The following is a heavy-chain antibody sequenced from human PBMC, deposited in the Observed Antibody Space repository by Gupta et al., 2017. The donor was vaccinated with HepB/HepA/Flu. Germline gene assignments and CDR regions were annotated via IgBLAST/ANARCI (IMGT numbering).Heavy chain of an antibody. V-gene: IGHV3-23*01. CDR1: GFTFSSNA. CDR2: ISDSAGGP. J-gene: IGHJ4*02. CDR3: AKAIVGILRGFDY. D-gene: IGHD3-3*01. Sequence: ELRLLESVGAMVQPGGSVRLTCAASGFTFSSNAMSCVRQAPGKGLEWVSAISDSAGGPYYADSVKGRFTISRDNSKNTLYLQMNSLRAEDTALYYGAKAIVGILRGFDYWGQGTLVTVSS.